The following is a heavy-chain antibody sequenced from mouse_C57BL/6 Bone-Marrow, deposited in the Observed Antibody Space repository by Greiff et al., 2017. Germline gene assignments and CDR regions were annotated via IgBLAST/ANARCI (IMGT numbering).Heavy chain of an antibody. V-gene: IGHV5-15*01. J-gene: IGHJ4*01. D-gene: IGHD1-1*01. Sequence: EVQLVESGGGLVQPGGSLKLSCAASGFTFSDYGMAWVRQAPRKGPEWVAFISNLAYSIYYADTMTGRFTISRENAKNTLYLEMSSLRSEDTAMYYCARHYGSSFYAMDYWGQGTSVTVSS. CDR1: GFTFSDYG. CDR2: ISNLAYSI. CDR3: ARHYGSSFYAMDY.